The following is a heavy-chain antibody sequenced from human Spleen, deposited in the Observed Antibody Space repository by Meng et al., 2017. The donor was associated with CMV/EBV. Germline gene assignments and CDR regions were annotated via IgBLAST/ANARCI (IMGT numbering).Heavy chain of an antibody. CDR3: ARHSGPRRGWFYP. D-gene: IGHD3-10*01. J-gene: IGHJ5*02. Sequence: GSLRLSCAASGFTFSSYSMNWVRQPPGKGLEWIGYIYYSANTNYNPSLKSRVTISVDTSKNRFSLKLSSVTAADTAVYYCARHSGPRRGWFYPWGQGILVTVSS. CDR2: IYYSANT. V-gene: IGHV4-59*01. CDR1: GFTFSSYS.